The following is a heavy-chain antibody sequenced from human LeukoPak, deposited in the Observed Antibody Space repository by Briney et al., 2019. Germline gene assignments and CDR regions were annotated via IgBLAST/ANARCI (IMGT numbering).Heavy chain of an antibody. J-gene: IGHJ4*02. CDR2: ISGSGGST. V-gene: IGHV3-23*01. CDR1: GFTFSNYA. CDR3: AREKASTTGTTDYDY. D-gene: IGHD1-1*01. Sequence: GGSLRLSCAASGFTFSNYALSWVRQAPGKGLEWVSDISGSGGSTYYADSVKGRFTISRDNSKNTMYLQMNSLRAEDTAVYYCAREKASTTGTTDYDYWGQGALVTVSS.